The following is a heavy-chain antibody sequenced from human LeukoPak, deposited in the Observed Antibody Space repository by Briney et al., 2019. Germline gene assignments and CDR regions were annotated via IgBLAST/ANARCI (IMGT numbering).Heavy chain of an antibody. CDR1: GYTFTGYY. J-gene: IGHJ5*02. V-gene: IGHV1-69*13. D-gene: IGHD2-15*01. CDR3: ARAPGGIYNWFDP. Sequence: VASVKASCKASGYTFTGYYMHWVRQAPGQGLEWMGGIIPVIGTVNYAQKFQDRVTITADESTSTAYMELSSLRSEDTAVYYCARAPGGIYNWFDPWGQGTLVTVSS. CDR2: IIPVIGTV.